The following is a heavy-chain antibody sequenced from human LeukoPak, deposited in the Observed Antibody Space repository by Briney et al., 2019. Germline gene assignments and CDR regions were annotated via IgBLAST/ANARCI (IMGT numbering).Heavy chain of an antibody. D-gene: IGHD3-9*01. CDR3: ARGDYDILTGWGGDWFDP. CDR2: ISHSGSI. V-gene: IGHV4-4*02. CDR1: GGSISRSNW. Sequence: SGTLSPTCAVTGGSISRSNWWSWVRQPPGKGLEWIGEISHSGSINYNPSLKSRVTMSVDESKNQFSLKLSSVTAADSAVYYCARGDYDILTGWGGDWFDPWGQGVLVTVSS. J-gene: IGHJ5*02.